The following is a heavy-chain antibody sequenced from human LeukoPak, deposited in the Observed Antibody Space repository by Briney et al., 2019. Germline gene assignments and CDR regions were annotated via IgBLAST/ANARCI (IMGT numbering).Heavy chain of an antibody. D-gene: IGHD3-10*01. CDR1: GFTFSNAW. J-gene: IGHJ4*02. V-gene: IGHV3-15*01. Sequence: GGSLRLSCAASGFTFSNAWMSWVRQAPGKGLEWVGRIKSKTDGGTTDYAAPVKGRFTISRDDSKNTLYLQMNSLKTEDTAVYYCTTVGNYYGSGSLKSVDYWGQGTLVTVSS. CDR3: TTVGNYYGSGSLKSVDY. CDR2: IKSKTDGGTT.